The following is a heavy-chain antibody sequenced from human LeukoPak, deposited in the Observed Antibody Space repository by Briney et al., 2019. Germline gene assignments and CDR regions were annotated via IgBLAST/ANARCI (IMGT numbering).Heavy chain of an antibody. Sequence: ASVKVSCKASGYTFTSYDNNWVRQATGQGLEWMGWMNPNSGNTGYAQKFQGRVTMTRNTSISTAYMELSSMRSEDTAVYYCARSLRYYDFWSGYYNPDPFDYWGQGTLVTVSS. CDR1: GYTFTSYD. J-gene: IGHJ4*02. D-gene: IGHD3-3*01. CDR3: ARSLRYYDFWSGYYNPDPFDY. V-gene: IGHV1-8*01. CDR2: MNPNSGNT.